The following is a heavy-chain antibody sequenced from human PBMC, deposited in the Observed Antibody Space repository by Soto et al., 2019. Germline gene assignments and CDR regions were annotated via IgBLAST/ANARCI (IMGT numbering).Heavy chain of an antibody. J-gene: IGHJ6*02. D-gene: IGHD2-15*01. CDR3: AREILSPDFYFHGMDV. CDR1: GYTFTSYG. Sequence: QGQLVQSGAEVKKPGASVKVSCKASGYTFTSYGISWVRQAPGQGLEWMGWISAKKGNTKYAQKFQGRVTMTTDTSTSTAYMELRSLSSVDTAVYYCAREILSPDFYFHGMDVWGQGTTVTVSS. CDR2: ISAKKGNT. V-gene: IGHV1-18*04.